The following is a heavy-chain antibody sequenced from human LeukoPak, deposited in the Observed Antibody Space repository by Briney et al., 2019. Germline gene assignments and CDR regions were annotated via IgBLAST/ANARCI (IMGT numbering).Heavy chain of an antibody. J-gene: IGHJ4*02. CDR2: IYYSGST. CDR3: ARIEGLGETHGIDY. CDR1: GGSISSSSYY. Sequence: SETLSLTCTVSGGSISSSSYYWGWIRQPPGKGLEWIGSIYYSGSTYYNPSLKSRVTISVDTSKDQFSLKLSSVTAADTAVYYCARIEGLGETHGIDYWGQGTLVTVSS. V-gene: IGHV4-39*07. D-gene: IGHD3-16*01.